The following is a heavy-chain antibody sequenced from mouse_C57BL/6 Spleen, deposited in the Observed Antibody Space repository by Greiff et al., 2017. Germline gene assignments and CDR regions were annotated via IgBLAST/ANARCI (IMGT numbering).Heavy chain of an antibody. J-gene: IGHJ1*03. Sequence: VQLQQSGAELVKPGASVKISCKASGYAFSSYWMNWVKQRPGKGLEWIGQIYPGDGDTNYNGKFKGKATLTADKSSSTAYMQLSSLTSEDSAVXYCARGGYSNYWYFDVWGTGTTVTVSS. CDR2: IYPGDGDT. V-gene: IGHV1-80*01. D-gene: IGHD2-5*01. CDR1: GYAFSSYW. CDR3: ARGGYSNYWYFDV.